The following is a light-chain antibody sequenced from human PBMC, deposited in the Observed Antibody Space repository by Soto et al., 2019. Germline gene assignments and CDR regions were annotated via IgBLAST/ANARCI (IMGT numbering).Light chain of an antibody. V-gene: IGKV3-20*01. CDR3: QQYGSSPRT. Sequence: EIVLTQSPGTLSLSPGETATLSCRASQTISNTYLAWYQQNPGQAPRLLIYGASTRATGIPGRFSGSGSGTDFTLTVNRLEPEDFAVYYCQQYGSSPRTFGQGTKVEI. J-gene: IGKJ1*01. CDR2: GAS. CDR1: QTISNTY.